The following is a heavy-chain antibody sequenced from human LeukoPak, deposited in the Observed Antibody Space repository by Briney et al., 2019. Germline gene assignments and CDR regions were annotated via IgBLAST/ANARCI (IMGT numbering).Heavy chain of an antibody. Sequence: PSETLSLTCAVYGGSFSGYYWSWIRQPPGKGLEWIGEINHSGSTNYNPSLKSRVTISVDTSKNQFSLKLSSVTAADTAVYYCARGRGYYDSSGYYSHWGQGTLVTVSS. CDR1: GGSFSGYY. D-gene: IGHD3-22*01. CDR3: ARGRGYYDSSGYYSH. CDR2: INHSGST. V-gene: IGHV4-34*01. J-gene: IGHJ4*02.